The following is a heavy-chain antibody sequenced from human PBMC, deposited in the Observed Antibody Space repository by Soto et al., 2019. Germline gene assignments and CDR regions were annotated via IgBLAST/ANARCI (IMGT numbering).Heavy chain of an antibody. Sequence: GASVKVSCKVSGATLSELSMHWVRQAPGKGFEWMGGFDPEDGETIYAQKFQGRVTMTEDTSTDTAFMELSSLRSEDTAIYYCATEEVYFESTVHPHGNKWFDSWGQGTLVTVSS. V-gene: IGHV1-24*01. CDR2: FDPEDGET. CDR3: ATEEVYFESTVHPHGNKWFDS. CDR1: GATLSELS. J-gene: IGHJ5*01. D-gene: IGHD3-22*01.